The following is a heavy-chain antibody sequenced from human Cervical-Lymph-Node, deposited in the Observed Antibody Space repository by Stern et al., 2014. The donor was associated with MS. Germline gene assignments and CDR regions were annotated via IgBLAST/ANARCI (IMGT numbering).Heavy chain of an antibody. D-gene: IGHD6-19*01. Sequence: VQLVQSGPGLVKPSETLSLTCTVSGGSISGYYWSWIRQSPGKGLEWIGYIHYSGSTNYSPSLKSRVTISVDTSKDQFSLKLTSVTAADTAVYYCARVGPKVAVDYWGQGTLVTVSS. CDR2: IHYSGST. CDR1: GGSISGYY. CDR3: ARVGPKVAVDY. V-gene: IGHV4-59*01. J-gene: IGHJ4*02.